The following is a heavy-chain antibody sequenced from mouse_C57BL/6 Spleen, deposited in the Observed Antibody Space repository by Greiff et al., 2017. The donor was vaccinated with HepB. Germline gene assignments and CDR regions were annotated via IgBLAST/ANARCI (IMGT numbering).Heavy chain of an antibody. CDR2: ISAGGSYT. CDR3: ARDGSSSFDD. CDR1: GFTFSSYA. D-gene: IGHD1-1*01. Sequence: EVKLVESGGGLVKPGGSLKLSCAASGFTFSSYAMSWVRQTPEKRLEWVATISAGGSYTYYPDNVKGRFTISRDNAKNNLYLQLSHLKTEDTAMYYWARDGSSSFDDWGQGTTLTVS. J-gene: IGHJ2*01. V-gene: IGHV5-4*01.